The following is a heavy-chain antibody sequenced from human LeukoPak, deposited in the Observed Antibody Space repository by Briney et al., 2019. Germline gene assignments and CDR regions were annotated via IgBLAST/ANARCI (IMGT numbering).Heavy chain of an antibody. D-gene: IGHD3-3*01. V-gene: IGHV4-4*09. CDR2: INTKGET. Sequence: SETLSLTCTVSGVSMSAYQWSWVRQSPEKGLEWIGCINTKGETSYNPSLKSRVTTSVDTPKSQFSLRLTSVTAADTAVYYCARHKAAAGGDFWSGYPYYFDYWGQGTLVTVSS. CDR3: ARHKAAAGGDFWSGYPYYFDY. CDR1: GVSMSAYQ. J-gene: IGHJ4*02.